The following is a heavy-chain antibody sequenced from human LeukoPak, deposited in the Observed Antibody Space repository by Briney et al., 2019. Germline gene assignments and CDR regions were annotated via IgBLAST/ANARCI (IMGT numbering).Heavy chain of an antibody. CDR3: ARDGVYYDSSGLDY. D-gene: IGHD3-22*01. Sequence: NPGGSLRLSCAVSGFIFSSYSMNWVRQAPGKGLEWVSSITSSSSYIYYADSVKGRFTISRDNAKNSLYLQMNSLRAEDTAVYYCARDGVYYDSSGLDYWGQGTLVTVSS. J-gene: IGHJ4*02. V-gene: IGHV3-21*01. CDR2: ITSSSSYI. CDR1: GFIFSSYS.